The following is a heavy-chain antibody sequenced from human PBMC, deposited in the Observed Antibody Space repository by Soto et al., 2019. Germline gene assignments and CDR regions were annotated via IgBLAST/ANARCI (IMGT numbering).Heavy chain of an antibody. CDR1: GLSLSTSGEA. D-gene: IGHD3-10*02. Sequence: QITLKESGPTLVKPTQTLTLTCTFSGLSLSTSGEAVGWIRQPPGKALEWLALIYWDDDKRYNPTLKTRLTITKYTSKNQVFLTLTNMDPVDTATYFCAHYVSTSPAGWFDPWGQGILVTVSS. V-gene: IGHV2-5*02. CDR3: AHYVSTSPAGWFDP. CDR2: IYWDDDK. J-gene: IGHJ5*02.